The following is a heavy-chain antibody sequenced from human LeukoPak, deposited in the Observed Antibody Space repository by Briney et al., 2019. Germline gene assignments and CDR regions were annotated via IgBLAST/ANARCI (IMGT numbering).Heavy chain of an antibody. V-gene: IGHV3-48*03. Sequence: PGGSLRLSCAASGFTFSSYEMNWVRQAPGKGLEWDSYISSSGSTIYYADSVKGRFTISRDNAKNSLYLQMNSLRAEDTAVYYCARVGTAEGTLEDYWGQGTLVTVSS. CDR1: GFTFSSYE. CDR2: ISSSGSTI. J-gene: IGHJ4*02. CDR3: ARVGTAEGTLEDY. D-gene: IGHD6-13*01.